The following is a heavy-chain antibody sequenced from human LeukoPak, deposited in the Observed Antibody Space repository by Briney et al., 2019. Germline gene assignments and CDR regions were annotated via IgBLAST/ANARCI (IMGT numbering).Heavy chain of an antibody. V-gene: IGHV4-59*08. D-gene: IGHD3-3*01. J-gene: IGHJ4*02. CDR3: ARHYDFWSGYYPLDY. Sequence: PSETLSLTCTVSGGSISSYYWSWIRQPPGKGLEWIGYIYYSGSTNYNPSLKSRVTISVDTSKNQFSLKLSSVTAADTAVYYCARHYDFWSGYYPLDYWGQGTLVTVSS. CDR2: IYYSGST. CDR1: GGSISSYY.